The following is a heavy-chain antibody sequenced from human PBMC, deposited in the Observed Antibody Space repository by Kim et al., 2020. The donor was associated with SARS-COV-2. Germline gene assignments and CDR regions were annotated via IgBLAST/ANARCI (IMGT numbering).Heavy chain of an antibody. J-gene: IGHJ3*02. D-gene: IGHD2-21*01. CDR2: IYYSGST. CDR1: GGSISSGGYY. CDR3: ARAREHFVVVIATIDAFDI. Sequence: SETLSLTCTVSGGSISSGGYYWSWIRQHPGKGLEWIGYIYYSGSTYYNPSLKSRVTISVDTSKNQFSLKLSSVTAADTAVYYCARAREHFVVVIATIDAFDIWGQGTMVTVSS. V-gene: IGHV4-31*03.